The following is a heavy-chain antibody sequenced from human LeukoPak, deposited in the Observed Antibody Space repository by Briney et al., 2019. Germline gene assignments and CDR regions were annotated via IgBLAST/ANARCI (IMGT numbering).Heavy chain of an antibody. J-gene: IGHJ4*02. V-gene: IGHV3-7*01. CDR2: IKQDGSEK. Sequence: GGSLRLSCAASGFTFSSYWMSWVRQAPGKGLEWVANIKQDGSEKYYVDSVKGRFTNSRDNAKNSLYLQMNSLRAEDTAVYYCARVTHYYDSSGYPYFDYWGQGTLVTVSS. CDR1: GFTFSSYW. D-gene: IGHD3-22*01. CDR3: ARVTHYYDSSGYPYFDY.